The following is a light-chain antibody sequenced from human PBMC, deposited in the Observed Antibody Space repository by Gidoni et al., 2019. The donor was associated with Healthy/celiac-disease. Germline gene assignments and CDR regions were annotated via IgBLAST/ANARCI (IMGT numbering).Light chain of an antibody. V-gene: IGKV3-11*01. CDR1: QSDSSY. J-gene: IGKJ4*02. CDR3: QQRSNWPLT. Sequence: EIVLPPSPATLSLYPGESATLSCRASQSDSSYLSCYQQKPGQAPRLLIYAASNRAPGIPARFSGSGSATYFTLTISSLEPEDFAVYYCQQRSNWPLTFGGGTKVEIK. CDR2: AAS.